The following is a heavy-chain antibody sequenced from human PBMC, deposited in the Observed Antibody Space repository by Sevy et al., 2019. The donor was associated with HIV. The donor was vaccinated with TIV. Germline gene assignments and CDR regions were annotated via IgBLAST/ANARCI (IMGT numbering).Heavy chain of an antibody. Sequence: SETLSLTCAVYGGSFSGYYWSWIRQPPGKGLEWIGEINHSGSTNYNPSLKSRVTISVDTSKNQFSLKLSSVTAADTAVYYCARAQRGEMATILLNYFVYWGQGTLVTVSS. CDR2: INHSGST. CDR3: ARAQRGEMATILLNYFVY. V-gene: IGHV4-34*01. J-gene: IGHJ4*02. CDR1: GGSFSGYY. D-gene: IGHD5-12*01.